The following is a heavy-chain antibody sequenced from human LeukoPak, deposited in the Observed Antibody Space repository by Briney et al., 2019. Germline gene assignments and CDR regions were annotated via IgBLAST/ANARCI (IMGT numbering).Heavy chain of an antibody. D-gene: IGHD3-3*01. CDR3: ASTLRFLPYRRFDY. CDR1: GGSIISTNYY. Sequence: PSETLSLTCSVSGGSIISTNYYWGWISQPPGKGLEWIGRIYQSGSGSSYYNPSLKSRVTISGDTSKNHFFLRLSSVTAADTAVYYCASTLRFLPYRRFDYWGQGTLVTVPS. CDR2: IYQSGSGSS. V-gene: IGHV4-39*02. J-gene: IGHJ4*02.